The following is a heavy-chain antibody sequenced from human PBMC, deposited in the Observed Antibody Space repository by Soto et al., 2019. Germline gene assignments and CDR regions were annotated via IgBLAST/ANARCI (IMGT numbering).Heavy chain of an antibody. Sequence: ASVKVSCKASGGTFRNYPINWVRQAPGQGLEWMGSIFPLTDIPDYAQNFQARLTITADKSTSTVYMELSSLRSEETAVYYCASVYPRDTRYGYVGNNWFDPWGQGTLVTVSS. CDR2: IFPLTDIP. J-gene: IGHJ5*02. D-gene: IGHD5-18*01. V-gene: IGHV1-69*02. CDR3: ASVYPRDTRYGYVGNNWFDP. CDR1: GGTFRNYP.